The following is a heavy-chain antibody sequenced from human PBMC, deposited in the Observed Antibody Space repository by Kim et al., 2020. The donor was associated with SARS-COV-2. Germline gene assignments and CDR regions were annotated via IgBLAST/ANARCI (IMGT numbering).Heavy chain of an antibody. J-gene: IGHJ3*02. V-gene: IGHV3-7*01. D-gene: IGHD3-16*02. Sequence: GGSLRLSCAASGFTFSSYWMSWVRQAPGKGLEWVANIKQDGSEKYYVDSVKGRFTISRDNAKNSLYLQMNSLRAEDTAVYYCARGGFYDYIWGSYRSQRALDIWGQGTMVTVSS. CDR2: IKQDGSEK. CDR1: GFTFSSYW. CDR3: ARGGFYDYIWGSYRSQRALDI.